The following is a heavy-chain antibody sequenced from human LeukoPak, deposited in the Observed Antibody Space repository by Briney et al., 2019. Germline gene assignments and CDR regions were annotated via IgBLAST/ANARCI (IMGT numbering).Heavy chain of an antibody. V-gene: IGHV3-53*04. Sequence: HPGGSLRLSCAASGLTVSSNYMSWVRQAPGKGLEWVSVIYSGGSTYYADSVKGRFTISRHNSKNTLYLQMNSLRAEDTAVYYCARETTRYYYGSGDVDAFDIWGQGTMVTVFS. D-gene: IGHD3-10*01. CDR1: GLTVSSNY. CDR2: IYSGGST. J-gene: IGHJ3*02. CDR3: ARETTRYYYGSGDVDAFDI.